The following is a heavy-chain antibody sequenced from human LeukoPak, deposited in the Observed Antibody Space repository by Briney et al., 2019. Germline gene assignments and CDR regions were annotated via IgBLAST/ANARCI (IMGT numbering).Heavy chain of an antibody. CDR1: GFTFAAYA. D-gene: IGHD2-8*02. CDR2: ISASGGST. J-gene: IGHJ4*02. V-gene: IGHV3-23*01. CDR3: ARASRTGYDY. Sequence: PGGSLRLSCAASGFTFAAYAMSWVRQAPGKGLQWVSGISASGGSTYSADSVRGRFTISRDNSKNTLYLQMNSLRDEDTALYYCARASRTGYDYWGQGTLVTASS.